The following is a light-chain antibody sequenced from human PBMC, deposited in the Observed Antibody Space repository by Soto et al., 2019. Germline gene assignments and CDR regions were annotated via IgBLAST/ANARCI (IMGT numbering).Light chain of an antibody. CDR1: SSDVGVYNY. V-gene: IGLV2-14*03. CDR2: DVS. CDR3: SSYTSSSTYV. J-gene: IGLJ1*01. Sequence: QSALTQPASVSGSPGQSITISCTGTSSDVGVYNYVSWYQQHPGTAPKLMIYDVSNRPSGVSNRFSGSKSGNTASLTISGLQAEDEADYYCSSYTSSSTYVFGTGTKLTVL.